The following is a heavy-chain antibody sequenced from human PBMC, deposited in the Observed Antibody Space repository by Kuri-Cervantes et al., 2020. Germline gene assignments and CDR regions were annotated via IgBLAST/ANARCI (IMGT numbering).Heavy chain of an antibody. J-gene: IGHJ1*01. V-gene: IGHV4-4*02. D-gene: IGHD5-18*01. CDR1: GGSISSSNW. CDR2: IYHSGST. CDR3: ARGRSRSRTQLWNEYFQH. Sequence: SQTLSLTCVVSGGSISSSNWWSWVRQPPGKGLEWIGEIYHSGSTNYNPSLKSRVTISVDTSKNQFSLKLRSVTAADTAVYYCARGRSRSRTQLWNEYFQHWGQGTLVTVSS.